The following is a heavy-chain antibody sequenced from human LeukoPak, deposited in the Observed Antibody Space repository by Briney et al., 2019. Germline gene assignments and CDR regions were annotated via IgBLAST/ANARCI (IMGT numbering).Heavy chain of an antibody. CDR2: IIPIFGTA. CDR3: ARDKNGDYYFDY. J-gene: IGHJ4*02. V-gene: IGHV1-69*06. D-gene: IGHD4-17*01. CDR1: GGTFSSYA. Sequence: SVKVSCKASGGTFSSYAISWVRQAPGQGLEWMGGIIPIFGTANYAQKFQGRVTITADKSTSTAYMELSSLRSEDTAVYYCARDKNGDYYFDYWGQGTLVTVSS.